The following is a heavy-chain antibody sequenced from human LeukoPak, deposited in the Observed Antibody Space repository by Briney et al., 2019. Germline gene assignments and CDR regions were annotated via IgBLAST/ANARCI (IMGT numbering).Heavy chain of an antibody. J-gene: IGHJ4*02. CDR3: ARTLVATEPPWIHGPDC. V-gene: IGHV1-18*01. D-gene: IGHD5-12*01. CDR1: GYTFTSYG. CDR2: ISAYNGNT. Sequence: ASVKVSCKASGYTFTSYGISWVRQAPGQGLEWMGWISAYNGNTNYAQKLQGRVTMTTDTSTSTAYMELRSLRSDDTAVYYCARTLVATEPPWIHGPDCWGQGTLVTVSS.